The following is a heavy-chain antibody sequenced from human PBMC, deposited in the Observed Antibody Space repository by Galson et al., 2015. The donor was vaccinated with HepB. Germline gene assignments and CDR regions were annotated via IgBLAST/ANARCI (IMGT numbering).Heavy chain of an antibody. Sequence: CKASGGTFSSYTISWVRQAPGQGLEWMGRIIPILGIANYAQKFQGRVTITADKSTSTAYMELSSLRSEDTAVYYCASGQAVAGTAAYWGQGTLVTVSS. CDR1: GGTFSSYT. CDR2: IIPILGIA. CDR3: ASGQAVAGTAAY. D-gene: IGHD6-19*01. J-gene: IGHJ4*02. V-gene: IGHV1-69*02.